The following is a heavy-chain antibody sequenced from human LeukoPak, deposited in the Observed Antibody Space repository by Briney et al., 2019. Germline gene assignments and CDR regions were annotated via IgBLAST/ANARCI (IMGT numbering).Heavy chain of an antibody. J-gene: IGHJ4*02. CDR1: GGSISSYY. Sequence: SETLSLTCTVSGGSISSYYWSWIRQPPGRGLEWIGYIYYSGSTNYNPSLKSRVTISVDTSKNQFSLKLSSVTAADTAVYYCARGARGSYSYWGQGTLVTVSS. D-gene: IGHD1-26*01. CDR2: IYYSGST. CDR3: ARGARGSYSY. V-gene: IGHV4-59*08.